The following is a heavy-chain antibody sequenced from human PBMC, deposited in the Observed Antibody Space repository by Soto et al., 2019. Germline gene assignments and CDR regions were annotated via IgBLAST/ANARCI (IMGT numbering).Heavy chain of an antibody. V-gene: IGHV3-30*18. CDR3: AKDHLPSTVTTPGY. CDR2: MSYDGNNK. J-gene: IGHJ4*02. CDR1: GFTFSTYG. Sequence: QVQLVESGGGVVQPGRSLRLSCAASGFTFSTYGMHWVRQAPGKGLEWVAVMSYDGNNKYYADSVKGRFTISRDNTKNTLFLLMNSLRAADTAVYYCAKDHLPSTVTTPGYWGQGTLVTVSS. D-gene: IGHD4-17*01.